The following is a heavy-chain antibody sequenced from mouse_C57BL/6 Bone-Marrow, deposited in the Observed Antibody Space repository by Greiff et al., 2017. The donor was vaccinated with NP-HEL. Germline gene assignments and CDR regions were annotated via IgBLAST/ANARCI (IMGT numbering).Heavy chain of an antibody. J-gene: IGHJ4*01. CDR2: ISDGGSYT. CDR1: GFTFSSYA. CDR3: VRDIGRWLLPYYYAMDY. V-gene: IGHV5-4*01. D-gene: IGHD2-3*01. Sequence: EVKLMESGGGLVKPGGSLKLSCAASGFTFSSYAMSWVRQTPEKRLEWVATISDGGSYTYYPDNVKGRFTISRDNAKNNLYLQMSHLKSEDTAMYYCVRDIGRWLLPYYYAMDYWGQGTPVTASP.